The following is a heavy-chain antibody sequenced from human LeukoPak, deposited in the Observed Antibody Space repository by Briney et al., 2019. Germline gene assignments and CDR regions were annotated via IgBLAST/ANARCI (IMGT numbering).Heavy chain of an antibody. V-gene: IGHV4-34*01. D-gene: IGHD1-26*01. CDR1: GGSFSGYY. CDR3: ARDTVGATFPGAFDI. CDR2: INHSGST. Sequence: SETLSLTCAVYGGSFSGYYWSWIRQPPGKGLEWIGEINHSGSTNYNPSLKSRVTISVDTSKNQLALKLSSVTAADTAVYYCARDTVGATFPGAFDIWGQGTMVTVSS. J-gene: IGHJ3*02.